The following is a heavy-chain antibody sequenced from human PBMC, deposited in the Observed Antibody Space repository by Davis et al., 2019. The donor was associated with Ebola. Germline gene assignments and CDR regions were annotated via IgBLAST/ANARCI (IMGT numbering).Heavy chain of an antibody. CDR3: AAELTGDAFDV. D-gene: IGHD3-9*01. V-gene: IGHV3-7*03. CDR2: IKQDGSKT. Sequence: GESLKLSCTASGFTFSSYWMNWVRKGPGKGLEWGANIKQDGSKTNYVDSVKDRFTISRDNAKNSLFLQMNNQKADDTAVYYCAAELTGDAFDVWGRGTMVTVSS. CDR1: GFTFSSYW. J-gene: IGHJ3*01.